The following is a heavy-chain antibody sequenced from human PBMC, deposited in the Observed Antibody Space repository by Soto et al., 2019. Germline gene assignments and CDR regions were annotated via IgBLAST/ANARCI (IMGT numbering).Heavy chain of an antibody. J-gene: IGHJ5*02. Sequence: SETLSLTCIVSGGSISSSSYFWGWIRQPPGKGLEWIGSIYYSGSTYYIPSLKSRVTVSVDTSKNQFSLKLSSVTAADTAVYYCARHPSDFWFDPWGQGTLVTVSS. D-gene: IGHD2-21*02. CDR3: ARHPSDFWFDP. CDR1: GGSISSSSYF. CDR2: IYYSGST. V-gene: IGHV4-39*01.